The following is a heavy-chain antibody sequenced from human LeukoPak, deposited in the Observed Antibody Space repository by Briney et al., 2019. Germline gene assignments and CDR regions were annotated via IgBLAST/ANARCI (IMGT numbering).Heavy chain of an antibody. Sequence: ASVKVSCKASGYTFTGYYMHWVRQAPGQGLEWMGWINPNSGGTNYAQKFQGRVTMNRDTSISTAYMELSRLRSDDTAMYYCARDDYGDYGSFYWGQGTLVTVSS. J-gene: IGHJ4*02. CDR1: GYTFTGYY. D-gene: IGHD4-17*01. CDR3: ARDDYGDYGSFY. CDR2: INPNSGGT. V-gene: IGHV1-2*02.